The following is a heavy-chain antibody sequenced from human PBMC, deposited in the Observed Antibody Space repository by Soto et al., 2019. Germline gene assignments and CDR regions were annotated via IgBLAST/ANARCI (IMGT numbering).Heavy chain of an antibody. CDR1: GFTFSSYS. V-gene: IGHV3-21*02. CDR2: ISSTSSYI. Sequence: EVQLVESGGGLVKPGGSLRRSCAASGFTFSSYSMNWVRQAPGKGLEWVSSISSTSSYIYYADSVRGRFTISRDNANNSRYLQVNSLRAEDTAVYYCARDPSYFDFWRQGTLVTVSS. CDR3: ARDPSYFDF. J-gene: IGHJ4*02.